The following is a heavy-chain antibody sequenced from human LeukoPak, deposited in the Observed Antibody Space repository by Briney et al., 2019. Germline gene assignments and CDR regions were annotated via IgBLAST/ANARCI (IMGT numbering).Heavy chain of an antibody. V-gene: IGHV3-53*01. J-gene: IGHJ2*01. Sequence: GGSLRLSCAASGITVSSKYMSWVRQAPGKGLEWVSVMQSGGSTYYADSVKGRFTISRDNSKNTLYLQMNSLRVEDTAVYYCARDGGAGWYFDLWGRGTLVTVSS. CDR3: ARDGGAGWYFDL. CDR2: MQSGGST. D-gene: IGHD3-16*01. CDR1: GITVSSKY.